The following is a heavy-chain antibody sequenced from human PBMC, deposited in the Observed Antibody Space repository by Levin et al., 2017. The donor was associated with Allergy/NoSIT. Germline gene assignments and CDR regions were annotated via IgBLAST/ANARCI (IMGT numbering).Heavy chain of an antibody. J-gene: IGHJ4*02. CDR3: VRDLSTLVRGVIPD. V-gene: IGHV3-66*01. CDR2: LYTDGAT. CDR1: GFTVSSNH. Sequence: GGSLRLSCEASGFTVSSNHMNWVRQAPGKGLEWLSLLYTDGATYYADSVKGRFTVSRDTSRKTLYLQMNSLRPEDTAVYYCVRDLSTLVRGVIPDWGQATLVTVSS. D-gene: IGHD3-10*01.